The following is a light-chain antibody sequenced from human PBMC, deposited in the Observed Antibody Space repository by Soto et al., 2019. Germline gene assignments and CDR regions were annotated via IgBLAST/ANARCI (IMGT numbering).Light chain of an antibody. CDR2: DAS. CDR3: LQDATYPWT. J-gene: IGKJ1*01. V-gene: IGKV1-6*01. CDR1: QAIRTS. Sequence: ANQMIQSPSSLSASVGDKVTISCRASQAIRTSLVWYQQRSGRAPNLLIADASSRHSGVPSRFRGSGFGTDFNLTISGLQPEDFATYYCLQDATYPWTFGQGTRVDIK.